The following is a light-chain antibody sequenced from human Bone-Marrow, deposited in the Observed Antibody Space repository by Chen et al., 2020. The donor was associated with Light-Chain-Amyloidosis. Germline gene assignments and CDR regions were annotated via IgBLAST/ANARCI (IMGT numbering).Light chain of an antibody. Sequence: SYVLTKPSSVSVAPGQTATIDCGGNNIGSTSVHWYQQRPGQAPVLVIYDDFDRHSGIPERFSASNSVNTATLTISGVEDGDEADYYGQVWDSSSDRPVFGGGTKLTVL. CDR1: NIGSTS. CDR2: DDF. V-gene: IGLV3-21*02. J-gene: IGLJ3*02. CDR3: QVWDSSSDRPV.